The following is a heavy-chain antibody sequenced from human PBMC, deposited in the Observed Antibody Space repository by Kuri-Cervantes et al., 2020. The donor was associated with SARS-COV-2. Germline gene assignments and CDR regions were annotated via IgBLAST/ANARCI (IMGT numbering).Heavy chain of an antibody. J-gene: IGHJ4*02. V-gene: IGHV1-18*04. D-gene: IGHD1-26*01. Sequence: ASVKVSCKASGYTFTSYGISWVRQAPGQGLEWMGWISDYHGNRNNALKPQGRVTMPTDTTTGTAHMEPRGLRSDAAALYYCARDKGGATFDFWGQGTLVTVSS. CDR3: ARDKGGATFDF. CDR2: ISDYHGNR. CDR1: GYTFTSYG.